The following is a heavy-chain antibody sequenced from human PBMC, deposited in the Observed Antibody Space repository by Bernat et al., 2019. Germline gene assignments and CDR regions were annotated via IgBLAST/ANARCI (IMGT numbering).Heavy chain of an antibody. J-gene: IGHJ4*02. V-gene: IGHV4-39*01. Sequence: QLQLQESGPGLVKPSETLSLTCTVSGGSISTSSYYWGWIRQPPGKGLEWIGGIYYSGRTYDNPSLKSRVTISVDTSKNQFSLKLSFVTAADTAVYYCARLLYDRSGYYYFDNWGQGTLVTVSS. CDR2: IYYSGRT. CDR1: GGSISTSSYY. CDR3: ARLLYDRSGYYYFDN. D-gene: IGHD3-22*01.